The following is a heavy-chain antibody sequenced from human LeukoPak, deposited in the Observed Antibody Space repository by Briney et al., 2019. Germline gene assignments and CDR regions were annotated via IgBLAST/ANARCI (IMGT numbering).Heavy chain of an antibody. CDR3: AKDRLYTSTYFFYGMDV. CDR2: TSYDGSND. V-gene: IGHV3-30*18. J-gene: IGHJ6*04. CDR1: GFTFSNYG. Sequence: GRSLRLSCAASGFTFSNYGMHWARQAPGKGLEWVAVTSYDGSNDYYADSVKGRFSISRDNSKNTLFLQMSSLRAEDTALYYCAKDRLYTSTYFFYGMDVWGKGTTVTVSS. D-gene: IGHD6-13*01.